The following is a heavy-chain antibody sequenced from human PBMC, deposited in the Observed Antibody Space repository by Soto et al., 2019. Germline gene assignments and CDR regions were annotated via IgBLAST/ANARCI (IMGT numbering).Heavy chain of an antibody. Sequence: ASVKVSCKASGGTFSSYAISWVRQAPGQGLEWMGGIIPIFGTANYAQKFQGRVTITADESTSTAYMELSSLRSEDTAVYYCARTRITIFGVVPYYYGIDVWGQGTTVTVSS. J-gene: IGHJ6*02. CDR3: ARTRITIFGVVPYYYGIDV. V-gene: IGHV1-69*13. D-gene: IGHD3-3*01. CDR1: GGTFSSYA. CDR2: IIPIFGTA.